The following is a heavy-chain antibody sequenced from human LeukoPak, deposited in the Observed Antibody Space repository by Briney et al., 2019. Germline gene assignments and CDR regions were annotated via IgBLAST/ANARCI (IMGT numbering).Heavy chain of an antibody. CDR2: LYSGGNT. CDR3: ARDPGEQWLVRGGNYYYGMDV. CDR1: GFTVSSNY. J-gene: IGHJ6*02. V-gene: IGHV3-53*01. Sequence: PGGSLRLSCAASGFTVSSNYTSWVRQSPGKGLEWVSVLYSGGNTYYADSVKGRFTVSRDNSKNTWYLQMNSLRAEDTAVYYCARDPGEQWLVRGGNYYYGMDVWGQGTTVTVSS. D-gene: IGHD6-19*01.